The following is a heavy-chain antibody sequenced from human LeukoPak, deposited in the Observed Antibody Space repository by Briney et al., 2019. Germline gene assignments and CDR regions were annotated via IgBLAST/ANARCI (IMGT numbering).Heavy chain of an antibody. CDR1: GFTFSSYG. J-gene: IGHJ2*01. V-gene: IGHV3-30*02. CDR3: AKDAEGSGSYYGWYFDL. CDR2: ILYDGSNK. Sequence: GGSLRLSCAASGFTFSSYGMHWVRQAPGKGLEWVAFILYDGSNKYYADSVKGRFTISRDNSKNTLYLQMNSLRAEDTAVYYCAKDAEGSGSYYGWYFDLWGRGTLVTVSS. D-gene: IGHD1-26*01.